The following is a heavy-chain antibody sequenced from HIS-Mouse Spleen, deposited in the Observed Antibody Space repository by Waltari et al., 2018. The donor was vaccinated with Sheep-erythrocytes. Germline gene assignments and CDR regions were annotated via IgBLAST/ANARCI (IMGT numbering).Heavy chain of an antibody. J-gene: IGHJ4*02. Sequence: QVQLVESGGGVVQPGSSRRLCCPASGLTLSTYVMHWVRQAPGKGLEWVAVISYDGSNKYYADSVKGRFTISRDNSKNTLYLQMNSLRAEDTAVYYCAKDRRGFWDYWGQGTLVTVSS. V-gene: IGHV3-30*18. CDR1: GLTLSTYV. D-gene: IGHD3-10*01. CDR2: ISYDGSNK. CDR3: AKDRRGFWDY.